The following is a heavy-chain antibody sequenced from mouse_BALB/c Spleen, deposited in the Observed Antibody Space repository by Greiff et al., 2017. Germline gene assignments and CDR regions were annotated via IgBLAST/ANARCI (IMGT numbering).Heavy chain of an antibody. V-gene: IGHV2-3*01. J-gene: IGHJ4*01. CDR3: AKPSTMITTDGYAMDY. CDR1: GFSLTSYG. CDR2: IWGDGST. Sequence: VKLQQSGPGLVAPSQSLSITCTVSGFSLTSYGVSWVRQPPGKGLEWLGVIWGDGSTNYHSALISRLSISKDNSKSQVFLKLNSLQTDDTATYYCAKPSTMITTDGYAMDYWGQGTSVTVSS. D-gene: IGHD2-4*01.